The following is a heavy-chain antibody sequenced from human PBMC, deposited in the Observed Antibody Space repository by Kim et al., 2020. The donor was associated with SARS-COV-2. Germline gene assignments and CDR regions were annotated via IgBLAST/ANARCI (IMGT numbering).Heavy chain of an antibody. D-gene: IGHD3-10*01. CDR2: INSDGSST. V-gene: IGHV3-74*01. Sequence: GGSLRLSCAASGFTFSSYWMHWVRQAPRKGLVWVSRINSDGSSTSYADSVKGRFTISRDNAKNTLYLQMNSLRAEDTAVYYCARDASALLWFGEDTGWFDPWGQGTLVTVSS. CDR1: GFTFSSYW. CDR3: ARDASALLWFGEDTGWFDP. J-gene: IGHJ5*02.